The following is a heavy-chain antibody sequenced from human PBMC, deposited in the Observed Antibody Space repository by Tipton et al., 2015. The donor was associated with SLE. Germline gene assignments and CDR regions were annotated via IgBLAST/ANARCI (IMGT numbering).Heavy chain of an antibody. D-gene: IGHD1-26*01. V-gene: IGHV3-23*01. CDR3: AKSGGEPQGYYYYGMDV. J-gene: IGHJ6*02. CDR1: GFTFSSYA. Sequence: GSLRLSCAASGFTFSSYAMSWVRQAPGKGLEWVSAISGSGGSTYYADSVKGRFTISRDNSKNTLYLQMNSLRAEDTAVYYCAKSGGEPQGYYYYGMDVWGQGTTVTVSS. CDR2: ISGSGGST.